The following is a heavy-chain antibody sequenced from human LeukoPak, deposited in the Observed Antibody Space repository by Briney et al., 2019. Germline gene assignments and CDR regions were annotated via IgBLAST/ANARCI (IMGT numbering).Heavy chain of an antibody. CDR1: GGSFSGYY. Sequence: PSEILSLTCAVYGGSFSGYYWNWIRQPPGKGLEWIGSIYYSGSTYYNPSLKSRVTISVDTSKNQFSLKLSSVTAADTAVYYCARLDDYYDSSGYYGYWGQGTLVTVSS. J-gene: IGHJ4*02. CDR2: IYYSGST. CDR3: ARLDDYYDSSGYYGY. V-gene: IGHV4-34*01. D-gene: IGHD3-22*01.